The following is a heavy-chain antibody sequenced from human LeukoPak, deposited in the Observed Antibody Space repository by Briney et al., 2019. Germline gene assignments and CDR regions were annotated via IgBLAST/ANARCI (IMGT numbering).Heavy chain of an antibody. Sequence: SETLSLTCAVYGGSFSGYYWSWIRQPPGKGLEWIGEINHSGSTNYNPSLKSRVTISVDTSKSQFSLKLSSVTAADTAVYYCARVGCSSTSCYRHYYYYMDVWGKGTTVTVSS. CDR2: INHSGST. J-gene: IGHJ6*03. CDR3: ARVGCSSTSCYRHYYYYMDV. V-gene: IGHV4-34*01. CDR1: GGSFSGYY. D-gene: IGHD2-2*01.